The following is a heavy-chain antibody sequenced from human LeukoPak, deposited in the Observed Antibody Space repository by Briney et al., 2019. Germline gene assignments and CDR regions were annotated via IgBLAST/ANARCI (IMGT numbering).Heavy chain of an antibody. CDR3: AKDSDYDFWSGYYGGWYFDL. D-gene: IGHD3-3*01. J-gene: IGHJ2*01. CDR1: GFTFSSYA. V-gene: IGHV3-23*01. Sequence: GGSLRLSCAASGFTFSSYAMSWVRQAPGKGLEWVSAISGSGGSTYYADSVKGRFTISRDNSKNTLYLQMNSLRAEDTAVYYCAKDSDYDFWSGYYGGWYFDLWGRGTLVTVSS. CDR2: ISGSGGST.